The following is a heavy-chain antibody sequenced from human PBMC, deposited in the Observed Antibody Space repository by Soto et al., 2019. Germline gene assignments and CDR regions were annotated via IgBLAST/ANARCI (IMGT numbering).Heavy chain of an antibody. CDR3: AKDKGYSEV. D-gene: IGHD1-26*01. J-gene: IGHJ6*02. CDR1: GFTFSSYG. Sequence: PGGSLRLSCAASGFTFSSYGMHWVRQAPGKGLEWVAVISYDGSNKYYADSVKGRFTISRDNSKNTLYLQMNSLRAEDTAVYYCAKDKGYSEVWGQGTTVTVSS. V-gene: IGHV3-30*18. CDR2: ISYDGSNK.